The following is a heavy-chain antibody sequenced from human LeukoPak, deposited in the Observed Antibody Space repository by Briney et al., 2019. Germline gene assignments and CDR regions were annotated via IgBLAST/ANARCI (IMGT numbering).Heavy chain of an antibody. D-gene: IGHD3-22*01. J-gene: IGHJ4*02. CDR3: ARAYYDTSGYYYVAHFDY. CDR1: GFIFSSYA. V-gene: IGHV4-59*01. Sequence: GSLRLSCAASGFIFSSYAMSWIRQPPGTGLEWIGYISYSGSTTYNPSLKSRVTISVDTSKNQFSLKLSSVTAADTAVYYCARAYYDTSGYYYVAHFDYWGQGTLVTVSS. CDR2: ISYSGST.